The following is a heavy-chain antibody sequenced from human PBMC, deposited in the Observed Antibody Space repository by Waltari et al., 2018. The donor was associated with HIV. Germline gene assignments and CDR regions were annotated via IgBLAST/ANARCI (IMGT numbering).Heavy chain of an antibody. V-gene: IGHV3-30*02. CDR2: IYYDGNNK. J-gene: IGHJ6*02. Sequence: QVHLVESGGGVVQPGGSLKLSCAASGFTFSNYLMHWFRQAPGKGLEWVTFIYYDGNNKNYADSVKGRFTISRDNSKKTLYLQMNSLRHEDTAVYYCARGGLAISPTGTRLYTGMDVWGQGTTVTVSS. D-gene: IGHD1-1*01. CDR3: ARGGLAISPTGTRLYTGMDV. CDR1: GFTFSNYL.